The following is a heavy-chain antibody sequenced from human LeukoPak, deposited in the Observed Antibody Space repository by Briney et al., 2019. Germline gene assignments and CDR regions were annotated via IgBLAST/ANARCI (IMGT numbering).Heavy chain of an antibody. CDR1: GFTVSSNY. Sequence: GGSLRLSCVASGFTVSSNYMSWVRQAPGKGLEWVSVIYSGGSTYYADSVKGRFTISRDNSKNTLYLQMNSLRAEDTAVYYCARAGGRYCSGGSCYGTSAFDYWGQGTLVTVSS. CDR3: ARAGGRYCSGGSCYGTSAFDY. V-gene: IGHV3-53*01. D-gene: IGHD2-15*01. CDR2: IYSGGST. J-gene: IGHJ4*02.